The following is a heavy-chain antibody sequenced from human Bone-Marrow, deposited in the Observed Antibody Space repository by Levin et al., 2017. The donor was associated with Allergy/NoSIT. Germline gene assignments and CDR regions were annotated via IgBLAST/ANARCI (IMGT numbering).Heavy chain of an antibody. D-gene: IGHD2/OR15-2a*01. Sequence: SETLSLTCNVSGGSFNNYYWSWIRQSPGKAPEWIGYVDSTGTTKYNPSLESRITISVDTSKNHFSLRMTSVTAADTAVYYCARSMWNFYYGMEVWGQGTTVTVSS. J-gene: IGHJ6*02. CDR3: ARSMWNFYYGMEV. V-gene: IGHV4-59*01. CDR1: GGSFNNYY. CDR2: VDSTGTT.